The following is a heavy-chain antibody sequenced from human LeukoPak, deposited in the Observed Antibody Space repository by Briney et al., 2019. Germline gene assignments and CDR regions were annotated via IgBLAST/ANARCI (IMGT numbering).Heavy chain of an antibody. CDR3: ARGRYMDV. Sequence: ASVKVSCKASGYIFIDYEINWVRQATGQGLEWMGWMNPKSGDTGYEQKFQGRVTITRDSSISTVYVELSSLRFEDTALYYCARGRYMDVWGKGTTVTASS. CDR1: GYIFIDYE. V-gene: IGHV1-8*03. CDR2: MNPKSGDT. J-gene: IGHJ6*03.